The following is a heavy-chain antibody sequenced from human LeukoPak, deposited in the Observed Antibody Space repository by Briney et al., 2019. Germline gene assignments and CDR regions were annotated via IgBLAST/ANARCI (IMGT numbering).Heavy chain of an antibody. Sequence: PGGSLRLSCAASGFIFTTYVMNWVRQAPGKGLEWVSGISGSGDNTYYADSVKGRFTISRDNSKNTLYLQMNSLRAEDTAVYYCAKEMNDYVDYFYMDVWGKGTTVTVSS. CDR3: AKEMNDYVDYFYMDV. D-gene: IGHD4-17*01. CDR2: ISGSGDNT. J-gene: IGHJ6*04. CDR1: GFIFTTYV. V-gene: IGHV3-23*01.